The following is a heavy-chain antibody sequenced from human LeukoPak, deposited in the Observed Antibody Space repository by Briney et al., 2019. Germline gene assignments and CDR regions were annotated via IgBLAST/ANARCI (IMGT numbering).Heavy chain of an antibody. V-gene: IGHV6-1*01. CDR1: GDSVSSNSAA. Sequence: SQTLSLTCAISGDSVSSNSAAWNWIRQSPSRGLEWLGRTYYRSKWYNDYAVSVKSRITINPDTSKNQFSLQLNSVTPEDTAVYYCARDRIAAAGTPTNTRAAPLLSHYYYMDVWGKGTTVTVSS. CDR3: ARDRIAAAGTPTNTRAAPLLSHYYYMDV. J-gene: IGHJ6*03. D-gene: IGHD6-13*01. CDR2: TYYRSKWYN.